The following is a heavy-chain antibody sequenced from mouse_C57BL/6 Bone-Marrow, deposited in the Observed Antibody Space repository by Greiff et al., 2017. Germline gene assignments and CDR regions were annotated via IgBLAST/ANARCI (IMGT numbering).Heavy chain of an antibody. V-gene: IGHV1-50*01. CDR1: GYTFTSYW. CDR2: IAPSDSYA. Sequence: QVQLKQPGAELVKPGASVKLSCKASGYTFTSYWMQWVKQRPGQGLEWIGEIAPSDSYANYNQKFKGKATLSVDTSSSTAYMQLSSLTSEDSAVYYCARSNYDYWGQGTTLTVSS. D-gene: IGHD2-5*01. CDR3: ARSNYDY. J-gene: IGHJ2*01.